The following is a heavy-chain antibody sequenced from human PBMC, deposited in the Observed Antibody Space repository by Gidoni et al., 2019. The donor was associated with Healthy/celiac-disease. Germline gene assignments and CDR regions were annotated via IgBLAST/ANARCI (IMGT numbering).Heavy chain of an antibody. V-gene: IGHV3-23*01. D-gene: IGHD2-21*02. CDR3: AKDLAYCGGDCYPNWFDP. J-gene: IGHJ5*02. CDR2: ISGSGGST. CDR1: GFTCSSYA. Sequence: EGQLLESGGGLVQPGGSLRLSCAASGFTCSSYAMSWVRQAPGKGLEWVSAISGSGGSTYYADSVKGRFTIARDNSMNTLYLQMNSLRAEDTAVYYCAKDLAYCGGDCYPNWFDPWGQGTLVTVSS.